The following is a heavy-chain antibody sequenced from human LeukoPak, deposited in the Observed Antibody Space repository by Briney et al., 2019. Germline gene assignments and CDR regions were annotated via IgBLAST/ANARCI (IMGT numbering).Heavy chain of an antibody. D-gene: IGHD1-26*01. V-gene: IGHV3-23*01. CDR2: ISRSGGST. J-gene: IGHJ4*02. Sequence: GGSLRLSCSASELHAMTWVRQGPGKGLEWVSAISRSGGSTYYADSVKGRFTISRYNSKNTLYLQMNSLKTEDTAVYYCTTDRLWEFDYWGQGTLVTVSS. CDR3: TTDRLWEFDY. CDR1: ELHA.